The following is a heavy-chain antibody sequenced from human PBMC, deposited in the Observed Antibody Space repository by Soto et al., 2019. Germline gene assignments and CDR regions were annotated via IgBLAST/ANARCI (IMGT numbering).Heavy chain of an antibody. J-gene: IGHJ3*02. CDR3: ARDPRPGLGIPAFDI. Sequence: QVQLVQSGAEVKKPGSSVKVSCKASGGTFSSYAISWVRQAPGQGLEWMGGIIPIFGTANYAQKFQGRVTITADESKGTAYMELSRLRAEDTAVYYCARDPRPGLGIPAFDIWGQGTMVTVSS. V-gene: IGHV1-69*01. CDR1: GGTFSSYA. D-gene: IGHD3-16*01. CDR2: IIPIFGTA.